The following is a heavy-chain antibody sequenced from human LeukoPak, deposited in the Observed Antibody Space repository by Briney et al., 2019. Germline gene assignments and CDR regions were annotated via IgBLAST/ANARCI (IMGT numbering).Heavy chain of an antibody. CDR2: IFTCGST. V-gene: IGHV4-61*02. J-gene: IGHJ3*02. CDR1: GGSISSGSYY. CDR3: ARTPYYYGSGSYRGAFDI. Sequence: SQTLSLTCTVSGGSISSGSYYWGWIRPPAGEGLGWVGRIFTCGSTNYNPSLKSRITISVDTSKNQFSLKLSSETAADTAVYYCARTPYYYGSGSYRGAFDIWGQGTMVTVSS. D-gene: IGHD3-10*01.